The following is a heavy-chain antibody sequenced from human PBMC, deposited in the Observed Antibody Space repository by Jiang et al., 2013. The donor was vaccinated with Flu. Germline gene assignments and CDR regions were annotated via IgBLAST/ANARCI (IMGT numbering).Heavy chain of an antibody. CDR2: IGKSGSTT. CDR3: ARDHSGWSLI. V-gene: IGHV3-48*03. D-gene: IGHD6-19*01. J-gene: IGHJ4*02. Sequence: SGGGLVQPGGSLRLSCAASGFTFSDYEMNWVRQAPGKGLEWISYIGKSGSTTYYADSVKGRFTISRDNAKSSLYLQMNSLRAEDAAVYYCARDHSGWSLIWGQGTLVTVSS. CDR1: GFTFSDYE.